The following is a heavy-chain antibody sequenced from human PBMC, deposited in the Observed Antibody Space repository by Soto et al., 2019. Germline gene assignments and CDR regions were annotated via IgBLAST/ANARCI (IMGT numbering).Heavy chain of an antibody. Sequence: QVQLQESGPGLVKPSQTLSLICTVSGVSIISDDYYWTWIRQPPGGGLEWIGYIYYIGRTLYNPSLMSRVRISMDTSMNQFSLNLNSVSAADTAVYYCARDRSNSSDYFDDCGQGTLVSVSS. CDR2: IYYIGRT. CDR3: ARDRSNSSDYFDD. V-gene: IGHV4-30-4*01. D-gene: IGHD6-6*01. CDR1: GVSIISDDYY. J-gene: IGHJ4*02.